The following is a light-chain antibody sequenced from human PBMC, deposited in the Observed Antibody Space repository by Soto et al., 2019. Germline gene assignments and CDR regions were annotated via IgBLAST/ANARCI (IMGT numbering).Light chain of an antibody. CDR3: QQYRSYPFT. Sequence: IVLTQSPGTLSLSPGERATLPCRASQSVSSNYLAWYQQKPGQAPRLLIYGASSRTTGSPDRMSSGGSGTAFTLPTIRRQAPEVVVYYCQQYRSYPFTFGGGTKVDIK. J-gene: IGKJ4*01. CDR2: GAS. V-gene: IGKV3-20*01. CDR1: QSVSSNY.